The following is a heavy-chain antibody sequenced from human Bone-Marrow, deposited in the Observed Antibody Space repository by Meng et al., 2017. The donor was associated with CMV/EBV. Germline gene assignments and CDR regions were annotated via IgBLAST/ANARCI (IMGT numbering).Heavy chain of an antibody. CDR3: ARGHIAVAGTYYYYGLDV. D-gene: IGHD6-19*01. CDR2: INHSGST. V-gene: IGHV4-39*07. Sequence: SETLSLTCTVSGGSISSSSYYWGWIRQPPGKGLEWIGEINHSGSTNYNPSLKSRVTILVDTSKNQFSLRLTSVTAADTAVYYCARGHIAVAGTYYYYGLDVWGQGTTVTVSS. J-gene: IGHJ6*02. CDR1: GGSISSSSYY.